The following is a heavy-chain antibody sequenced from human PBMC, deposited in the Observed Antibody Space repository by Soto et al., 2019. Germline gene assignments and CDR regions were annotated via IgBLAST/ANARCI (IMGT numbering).Heavy chain of an antibody. V-gene: IGHV3-15*01. J-gene: IGHJ4*01. Sequence: GGPLRLFCPASAITDSNVCMTWIHQAPGEGREWFGRIKSKADGSTKEYGTPVKARFIISRDDSKDTVDLQMHALRTEDTAFYYCATPRPGSHGYSFWGHGALVTVSS. D-gene: IGHD3-16*01. CDR2: IKSKADGSTK. CDR1: AITDSNVC. CDR3: ATPRPGSHGYSF.